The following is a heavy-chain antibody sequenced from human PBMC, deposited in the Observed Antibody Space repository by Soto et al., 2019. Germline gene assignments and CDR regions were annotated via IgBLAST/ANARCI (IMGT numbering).Heavy chain of an antibody. J-gene: IGHJ6*02. D-gene: IGHD3-10*01. Sequence: QGQLVQAGAEVKKPGSSVRISCRASGGTFSNDAVSWVRQAPGQGLQWMGAIIPIFGTTYHAQKFQGRLTITADESMATAYMELRSVTSEDAAVYYCATGLRTGNYGMDVWGQGTAVTVSS. CDR1: GGTFSNDA. CDR3: ATGLRTGNYGMDV. V-gene: IGHV1-69*01. CDR2: IIPIFGTT.